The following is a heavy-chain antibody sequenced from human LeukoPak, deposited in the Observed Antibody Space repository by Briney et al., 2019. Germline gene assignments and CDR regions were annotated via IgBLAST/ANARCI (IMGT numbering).Heavy chain of an antibody. Sequence: SVKVSCKASGYTFTGYYMHSLRPAPGQGLEWMGWIYHNSGGTNYAQKFQGRVTMNRDTSISTAYMELSRLRSDDTAVYYCARDTMVPHSPYYYYYGMDVWGQGTTVTVSS. J-gene: IGHJ6*02. D-gene: IGHD4/OR15-4a*01. CDR1: GYTFTGYY. CDR2: IYHNSGGT. CDR3: ARDTMVPHSPYYYYYGMDV. V-gene: IGHV1-2*02.